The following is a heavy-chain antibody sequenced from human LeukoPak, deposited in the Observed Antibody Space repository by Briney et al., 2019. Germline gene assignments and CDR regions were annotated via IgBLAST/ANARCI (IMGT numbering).Heavy chain of an antibody. CDR3: ARTPPVPAAMGFVY. V-gene: IGHV1-2*02. CDR2: INPNSGGT. D-gene: IGHD2-2*01. Sequence: VKVSCKASGYTFTGYYMHWVRQAPGQGREWMGWINPNSGGTNYAQKFQGRVTMTRDTSISTAYMELSRLRSDDTAVYYCARTPPVPAAMGFVYWGQGTLVTVSS. CDR1: GYTFTGYY. J-gene: IGHJ4*02.